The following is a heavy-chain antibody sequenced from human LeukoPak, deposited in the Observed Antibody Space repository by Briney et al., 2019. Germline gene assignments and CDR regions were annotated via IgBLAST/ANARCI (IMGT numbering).Heavy chain of an antibody. Sequence: PSETLSLTCTVSGGSISSSGYYWGWIRQPPGKGLEWIASIYYSGSTYYNPSLRSRVTISVDTSKNQLSLKLSSLTAADTAVYYCARHEYSGSYYGLSWFDPWGQGTLVTVSS. D-gene: IGHD1-26*01. CDR3: ARHEYSGSYYGLSWFDP. CDR2: IYYSGST. J-gene: IGHJ5*02. V-gene: IGHV4-39*01. CDR1: GGSISSSGYY.